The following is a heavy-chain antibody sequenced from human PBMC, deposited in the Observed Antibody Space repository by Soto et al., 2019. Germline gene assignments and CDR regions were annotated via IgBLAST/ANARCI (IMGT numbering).Heavy chain of an antibody. D-gene: IGHD2-21*01. J-gene: IGHJ4*02. Sequence: PGGSLRLSCAASGFTFSDFAMAWVRLAPGKGLEWVSSASASGSGTYYADSVKGRFTISRDNSKNTLFLHMTNLRAGDTALYFCAKGRPGVAAAPDYWGQGTLVTVSS. CDR3: AKGRPGVAAAPDY. CDR1: GFTFSDFA. V-gene: IGHV3-23*01. CDR2: ASASGSGT.